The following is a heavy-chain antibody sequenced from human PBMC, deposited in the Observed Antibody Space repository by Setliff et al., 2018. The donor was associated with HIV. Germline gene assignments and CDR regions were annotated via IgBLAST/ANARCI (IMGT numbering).Heavy chain of an antibody. J-gene: IGHJ6*03. CDR2: IHTSGST. Sequence: RLPETLSLTCTVSGGSISSGSYYWSWIRQPAGKGLEWIGHIHTSGSTKNNPSLKSRVTISADTSKNQFSLNLSSVTAADTAVYYCVRGYCSSTTCYDDYYYMDVWGKGSTVTVSS. D-gene: IGHD2-2*01. CDR3: VRGYCSSTTCYDDYYYMDV. V-gene: IGHV4-61*09. CDR1: GGSISSGSYY.